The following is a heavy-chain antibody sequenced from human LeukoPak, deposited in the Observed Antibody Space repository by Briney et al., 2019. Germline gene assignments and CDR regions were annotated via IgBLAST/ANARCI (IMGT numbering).Heavy chain of an antibody. CDR1: DGSISGHY. J-gene: IGHJ4*01. D-gene: IGHD1-26*01. CDR2: IYASGTT. Sequence: SETLSLTCTVSDGSISGHYWSWIRQPAGKALDWIGRIYASGTTDYSPSLKSRVTMSVDTSRNQFSLKMSSVTAADTAVYYCARTCGSYLGAPYFDDWGHGVLVTVSS. V-gene: IGHV4-4*07. CDR3: ARTCGSYLGAPYFDD.